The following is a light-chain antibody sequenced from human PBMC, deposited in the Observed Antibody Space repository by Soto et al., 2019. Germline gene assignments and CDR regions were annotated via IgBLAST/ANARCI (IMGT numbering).Light chain of an antibody. CDR2: GAS. V-gene: IGKV3D-11*01. J-gene: IGKJ4*01. Sequence: EIVMTQSPATLSVSPGERATLSSRAGQGVTTNFAWYQQKSGQSPRLLIYGASSRATGIPDRFSGSGSGTDFTLTISSLEPEDFAVYYCQRRSNWITFGGGTKVDIK. CDR1: QGVTTN. CDR3: QRRSNWIT.